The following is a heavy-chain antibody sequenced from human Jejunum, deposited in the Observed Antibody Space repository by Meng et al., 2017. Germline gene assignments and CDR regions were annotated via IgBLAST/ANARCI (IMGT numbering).Heavy chain of an antibody. CDR1: GDSISSTSW. J-gene: IGHJ4*02. CDR2: IYHSGRS. D-gene: IGHD3-16*01. V-gene: IGHV4-4*02. Sequence: QVHLRESGPGPVQPSGTLALTCEVSGDSISSTSWWDWLRQPPGKGLEWIGEIYHSGRSNFIPSLKSRVSISLDESKNQFSLTLNSVTAADTAVYYCARGVGDIRFGFDYWGQGILVTVSS. CDR3: ARGVGDIRFGFDY.